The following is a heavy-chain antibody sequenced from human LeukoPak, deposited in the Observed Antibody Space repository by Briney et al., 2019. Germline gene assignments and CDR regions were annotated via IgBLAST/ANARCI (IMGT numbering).Heavy chain of an antibody. Sequence: PSETLSLTCTVYGLYISCYSWTWIRQPPGKGLGLIGYIYYSGSTNYNPSLKSRLTISVDTSKNQFSLKLTSVTAADTAVYYCARSSGTWYPFDYWGQGTLVTVSS. CDR3: ARSSGTWYPFDY. V-gene: IGHV4-59*01. CDR1: GLYISCYS. CDR2: IYYSGST. J-gene: IGHJ4*02. D-gene: IGHD6-13*01.